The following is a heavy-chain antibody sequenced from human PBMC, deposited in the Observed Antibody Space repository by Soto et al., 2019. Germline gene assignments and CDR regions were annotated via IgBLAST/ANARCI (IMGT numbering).Heavy chain of an antibody. V-gene: IGHV4-59*01. D-gene: IGHD2-2*01. CDR2: IYYSGST. Sequence: PSETLYLTCTVSGGSISSYYWSWIRQPPGKGLEWIGYIYYSGSTNYNPSLKSRVTISVDTSKNQFSLKLSSVTAADTAVYYCARDRYCSSTSCYGDWFDPWGQGTLVTVSS. J-gene: IGHJ5*02. CDR3: ARDRYCSSTSCYGDWFDP. CDR1: GGSISSYY.